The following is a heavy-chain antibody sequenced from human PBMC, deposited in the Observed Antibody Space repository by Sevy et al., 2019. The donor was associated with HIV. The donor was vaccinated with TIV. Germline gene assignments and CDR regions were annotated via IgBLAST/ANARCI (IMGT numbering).Heavy chain of an antibody. V-gene: IGHV4-39*01. CDR1: GGFVTSTSYY. CDR3: ARRYCSSTSGYVPGYYGMDV. Sequence: SETLSLTCTVSGGFVTSTSYYWAWIRQSPGKGLEWVGSIYNSGSNYYNPSLESRVTISVHTSKNQFSLKLSSVTAADTAVYYCARRYCSSTSGYVPGYYGMDVWVQGTTVTVSS. D-gene: IGHD2-2*01. J-gene: IGHJ6*02. CDR2: IYNSGSN.